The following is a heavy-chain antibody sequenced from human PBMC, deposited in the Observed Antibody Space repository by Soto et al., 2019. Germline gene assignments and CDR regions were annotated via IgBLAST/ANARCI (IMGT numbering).Heavy chain of an antibody. D-gene: IGHD3-9*01. V-gene: IGHV1-18*01. J-gene: IGHJ5*02. Sequence: GASVKVSCKASGYTFTSYGISWVRQAPGQGLEWMGWISAYNGNTNYAQKLQGRVTMTTDTSTSTAYMELRSLRSDDTAVYYFARGPRGPHILTGRGWFDPWGQGTLVTVSS. CDR2: ISAYNGNT. CDR3: ARGPRGPHILTGRGWFDP. CDR1: GYTFTSYG.